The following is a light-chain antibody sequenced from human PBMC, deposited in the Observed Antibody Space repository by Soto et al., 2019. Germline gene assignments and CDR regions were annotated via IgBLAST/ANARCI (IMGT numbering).Light chain of an antibody. V-gene: IGLV2-14*01. J-gene: IGLJ1*01. Sequence: QSVLTQPASLSGSPGQSITISCTGTSSDVGGYNYVSWYQQHPGKAPKLMIYDVSNRPSGVSNRSSGSKSGNTASLTISGLQAEDEADYYCSSYTSSSTRLYVFGTGTKVTVL. CDR1: SSDVGGYNY. CDR2: DVS. CDR3: SSYTSSSTRLYV.